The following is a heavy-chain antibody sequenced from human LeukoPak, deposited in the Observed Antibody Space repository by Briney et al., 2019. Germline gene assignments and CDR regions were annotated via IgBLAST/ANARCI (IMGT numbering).Heavy chain of an antibody. Sequence: ASLKVSCKASGYTFSSYGISWVRQAPGQGLEWMGWISAYNGDTNSAQNLQGRVTMTTDTSTNTAYMELRSLRLDDTAVYYCARADLGGSGSVGNAFDIWGQGTMVTVSS. D-gene: IGHD3-10*01. CDR3: ARADLGGSGSVGNAFDI. CDR2: ISAYNGDT. CDR1: GYTFSSYG. V-gene: IGHV1-18*01. J-gene: IGHJ3*02.